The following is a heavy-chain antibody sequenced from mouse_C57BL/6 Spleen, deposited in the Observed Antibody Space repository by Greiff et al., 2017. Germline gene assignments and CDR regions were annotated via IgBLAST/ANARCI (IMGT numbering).Heavy chain of an antibody. Sequence: VKLVESGPELVKPGASVKLSCKASGYTFTSYDINWVKQRPGQGLEWIGWIYPRDGSTKYNEKFKGKATLTVDTSSSTAYMELHSLTSEDSAVYFGARSGDGYPFYYAMDYWGQGTSVTVSS. CDR1: GYTFTSYD. CDR3: ARSGDGYPFYYAMDY. CDR2: IYPRDGST. J-gene: IGHJ4*01. V-gene: IGHV1-85*01. D-gene: IGHD2-3*01.